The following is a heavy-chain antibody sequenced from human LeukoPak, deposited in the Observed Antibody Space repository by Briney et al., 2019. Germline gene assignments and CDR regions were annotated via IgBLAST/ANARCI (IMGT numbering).Heavy chain of an antibody. V-gene: IGHV1-46*01. CDR3: VRGAEDDFWSGYYAREYYYYYGMDV. J-gene: IGHJ6*02. CDR1: GYTFTSYY. CDR2: INPSGGST. D-gene: IGHD3-3*01. Sequence: ASVKVSCKASGYTFTSYYMHWVRQAPGQGLERMGIINPSGGSTSYAQKFQGRVTMTRDTSTSTVYMELSSLRSEDTAVYYCVRGAEDDFWSGYYAREYYYYYGMDVWGQGTTVTVSS.